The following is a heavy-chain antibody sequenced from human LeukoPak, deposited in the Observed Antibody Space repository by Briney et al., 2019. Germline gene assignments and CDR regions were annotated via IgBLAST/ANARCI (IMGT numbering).Heavy chain of an antibody. CDR2: ISAYNGNT. V-gene: IGHV1-18*01. J-gene: IGHJ4*02. D-gene: IGHD2-15*01. CDR3: ATAVVAASYFDY. CDR1: GYTFTSYG. Sequence: ASVKVSCKASGYTFTSYGISWVRQAPGQGLEWMGWISAYNGNTNYAQKLQGRVTMTTDTSTSTAYMELRSLRSDDTAVYYCATAVVAASYFDYWGQGTLVTVSP.